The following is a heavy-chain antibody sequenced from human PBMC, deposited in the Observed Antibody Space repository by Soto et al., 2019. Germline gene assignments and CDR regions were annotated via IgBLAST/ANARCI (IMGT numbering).Heavy chain of an antibody. CDR3: ARDILSVGPRANDAFDV. D-gene: IGHD2-8*02. Sequence: QVQLVQSGAEVRKPGSSVNISSCASGFTFGDNLINWVRQVPGQSLAWMGWIKRENGNTKYSQTLQGRVTISRHSSARIAYVEVTDLTSDDTAVYYCARDILSVGPRANDAFDVWGQGKMVTVSS. J-gene: IGHJ3*01. V-gene: IGHV1-3*01. CDR2: IKRENGNT. CDR1: GFTFGDNL.